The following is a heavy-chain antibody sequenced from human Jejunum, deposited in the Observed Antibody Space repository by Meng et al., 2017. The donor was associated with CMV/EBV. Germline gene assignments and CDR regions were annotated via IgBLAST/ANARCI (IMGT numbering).Heavy chain of an antibody. CDR1: GDSISGYY. J-gene: IGHJ4*02. D-gene: IGHD3-16*01. CDR2: IDYSGTT. CDR3: ARGWGTTSPWDY. Sequence: NVSGDSISGYYCNWIRQPPGKGLEWIGNIDYSGTTKYNPSLQSRVTISVDPSKSQFSLKLGSVSAADTALYYCARGWGTTSPWDYWGQGMLVTVSS. V-gene: IGHV4-59*01.